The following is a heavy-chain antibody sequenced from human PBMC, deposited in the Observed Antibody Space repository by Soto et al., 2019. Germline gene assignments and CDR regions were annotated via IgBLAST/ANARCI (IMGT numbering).Heavy chain of an antibody. J-gene: IGHJ3*01. CDR3: ARRTDYGDYSDAFDV. D-gene: IGHD4-17*01. V-gene: IGHV4-39*01. CDR1: GDTISSSDYY. Sequence: QLQLQESGPGLVKPSETLSLTCTAPGDTISSSDYYWGWIRQPPGRGLEWIGNIFYSGTTYYNPSLKSRVTISVDTSRNQFSLKLSSVTAADTAVYYCARRTDYGDYSDAFDVWGHGSMVTVSS. CDR2: IFYSGTT.